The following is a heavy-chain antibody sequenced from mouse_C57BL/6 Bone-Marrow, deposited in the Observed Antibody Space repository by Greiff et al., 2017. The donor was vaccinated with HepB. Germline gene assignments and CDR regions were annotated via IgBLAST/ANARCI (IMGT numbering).Heavy chain of an antibody. Sequence: VKVVESGPGLVQPSQSLSITCTVSGFSLTSYGLHWVRQSPGKGLEWLGVIWSGGSTDYNAAFIYRLSISKDNSKSQVFFKMNSLQADDTAIYYCARNSDYSLYYAMDYWGQGTSGTVSS. V-gene: IGHV2-2*01. CDR3: ARNSDYSLYYAMDY. CDR2: IWSGGST. J-gene: IGHJ4*01. CDR1: GFSLTSYG. D-gene: IGHD2-12*01.